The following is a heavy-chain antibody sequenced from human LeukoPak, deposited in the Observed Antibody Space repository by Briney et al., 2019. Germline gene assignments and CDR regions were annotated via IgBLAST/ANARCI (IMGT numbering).Heavy chain of an antibody. J-gene: IGHJ4*02. CDR1: GGTFSSYA. CDR2: IIPIFGTA. D-gene: IGHD6-13*01. Sequence: ASVKVSCKASGGTFSSYAISWVRQAPGQGLGWMGGIIPIFGTANYAQKFQGRVTITADKSTSTAYMELSSLRSEDTAVYYCARDTANCGSSCPEEGWGQGTLVTVSS. CDR3: ARDTANCGSSCPEEG. V-gene: IGHV1-69*06.